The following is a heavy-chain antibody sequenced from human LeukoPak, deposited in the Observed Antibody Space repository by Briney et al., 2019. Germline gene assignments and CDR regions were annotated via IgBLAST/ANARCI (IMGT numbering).Heavy chain of an antibody. Sequence: GGSLRLSCAASGFSFRDYWMSWVRQVPGKGLEWVADIEPDGSGKTYVDSVKGRFTISRDNAQQSLYLQMDTLTAEDTAVYYCVTSWVRQQRDFWGQGTLVTVSS. V-gene: IGHV3-7*01. CDR1: GFSFRDYW. CDR3: VTSWVRQQRDF. D-gene: IGHD3-10*01. J-gene: IGHJ4*02. CDR2: IEPDGSGK.